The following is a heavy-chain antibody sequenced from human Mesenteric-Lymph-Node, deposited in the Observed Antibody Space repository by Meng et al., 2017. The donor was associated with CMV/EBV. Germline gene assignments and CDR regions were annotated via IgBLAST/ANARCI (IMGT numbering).Heavy chain of an antibody. J-gene: IGHJ6*02. CDR2: IYSGGNT. V-gene: IGHV3-66*02. D-gene: IGHD2-2*02. CDR1: GFTITGSY. Sequence: GESLKISCAASGFTITGSYMSWVRQAPGKGLEWISVIYSGGNTFYADSVKGRFTISRDNSKNTLYLQINSLRAEDTAVYYCAKDLVPAAISSYGMDVWGQGTTVTVSS. CDR3: AKDLVPAAISSYGMDV.